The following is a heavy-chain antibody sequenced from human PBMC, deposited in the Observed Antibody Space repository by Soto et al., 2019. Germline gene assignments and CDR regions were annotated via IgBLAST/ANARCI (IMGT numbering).Heavy chain of an antibody. Sequence: QVQLVQSGAEVKKPGASVKVSCKASGYTFTSYYMHWVRQAPGQGLEWMGIINPSGGSTSYAQKFQGRVTMPRDTSTSTVYIELSSLRTEATAVYYCARGSSGSYSTLDYCGQGTLVTVSS. J-gene: IGHJ4*02. CDR3: ARGSSGSYSTLDY. CDR1: GYTFTSYY. V-gene: IGHV1-46*01. D-gene: IGHD1-26*01. CDR2: INPSGGST.